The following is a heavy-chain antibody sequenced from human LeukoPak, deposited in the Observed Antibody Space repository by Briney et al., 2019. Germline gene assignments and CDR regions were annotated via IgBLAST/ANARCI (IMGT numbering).Heavy chain of an antibody. CDR2: IYYSGST. D-gene: IGHD3-10*01. J-gene: IGHJ5*02. CDR1: GGSMSSYY. V-gene: IGHV4-59*01. CDR3: ARSNLLWFGEAASGFDP. Sequence: SETLSLTCTVSGGSMSSYYWSWIRQPPGKGLEWIGYIYYSGSTNYNPSLKSRVTITLDTSKKQFSLNLSSVTAADTGVYYCARSNLLWFGEAASGFDPWGQGTLVTVST.